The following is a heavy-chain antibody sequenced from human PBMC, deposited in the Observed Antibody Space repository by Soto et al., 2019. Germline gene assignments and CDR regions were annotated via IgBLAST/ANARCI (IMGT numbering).Heavy chain of an antibody. V-gene: IGHV3-74*01. Sequence: EVQLVESGGGLVQPGGSLRLSCAASGFTFSSYWMHWVRQAPGKGLVWVSRIISDGSSTSYADSVKGRFTISRDNAKNTLYLQMNSLRAEDTAVYYCARGGSLNWYFDLWGRGTLVTVSS. CDR1: GFTFSSYW. CDR2: IISDGSST. J-gene: IGHJ2*01. CDR3: ARGGSLNWYFDL. D-gene: IGHD1-26*01.